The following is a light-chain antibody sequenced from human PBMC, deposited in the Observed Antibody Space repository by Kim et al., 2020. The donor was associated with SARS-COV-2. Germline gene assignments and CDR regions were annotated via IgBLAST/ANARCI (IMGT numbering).Light chain of an antibody. J-gene: IGKJ2*01. V-gene: IGKV1-9*01. CDR2: AAS. CDR1: QCISSY. CDR3: QQLNSYPPYT. Sequence: ASVGDRVTIHCRASQCISSYLAWYQQKPEKAPKLLIYAASTLQSGVPSRFSGSGSGTDFTLTISSLKPEDFATYYCQQLNSYPPYTFGQGTKLEI.